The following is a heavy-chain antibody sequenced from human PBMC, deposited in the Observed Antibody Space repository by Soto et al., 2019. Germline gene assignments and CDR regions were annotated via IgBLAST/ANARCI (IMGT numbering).Heavy chain of an antibody. CDR1: GYTFTGYY. V-gene: IGHV1-2*04. J-gene: IGHJ6*01. CDR3: SSGQDGMDV. CDR2: INPTSGGT. Sequence: QVQLVQSGAEVKKPGASVKVSCKASGYTFTGYYMHWVRQAPGQGLEWMGWINPTSGGTNYAQKFQGWVTMTRDTSMRKASMELSRLRSDDTAAYYCSSGQDGMDVWGQGTTVTVSS.